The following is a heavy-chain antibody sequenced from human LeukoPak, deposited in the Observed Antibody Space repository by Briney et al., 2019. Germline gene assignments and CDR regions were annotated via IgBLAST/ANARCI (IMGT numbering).Heavy chain of an antibody. CDR1: NGSISSYDSY. CDR3: AQSLGSSNWSGNWLDH. Sequence: KPSETQSLTCTVSNGSISSYDSYWSWIRQPPGKGLDWIAYIYYGGSTDSTPSLMSRFTISVDTSKNQFSLRLTSVTAADTAVYYCAQSLGSSNWSGNWLDHWGQGTLVTVSS. J-gene: IGHJ5*02. V-gene: IGHV4-30-4*01. D-gene: IGHD6-13*01. CDR2: IYYGGST.